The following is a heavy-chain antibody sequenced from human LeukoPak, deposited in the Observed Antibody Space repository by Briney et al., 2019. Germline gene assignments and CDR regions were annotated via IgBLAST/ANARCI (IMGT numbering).Heavy chain of an antibody. CDR2: ISYDGSNK. Sequence: PGGSLRLSCAASGFTFSSYSMNWVRQAPGKGLEWVAVISYDGSNKYYADSVKGRFTISRDNSKNTLYLQMNSLRAEDTAVYYCARGSSGWYSVRFDPWGQGTLVTVSS. CDR3: ARGSSGWYSVRFDP. J-gene: IGHJ5*02. CDR1: GFTFSSYS. V-gene: IGHV3-30*03. D-gene: IGHD6-19*01.